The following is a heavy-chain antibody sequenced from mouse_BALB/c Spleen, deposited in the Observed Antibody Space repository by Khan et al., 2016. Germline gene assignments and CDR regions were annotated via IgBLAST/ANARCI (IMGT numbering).Heavy chain of an antibody. D-gene: IGHD2-3*01. Sequence: QVQLKESGPGLVAPSQSLSITCTASGFSLTSYGVHWVRQPPGKGLEWLVVIWSDGSTTYNSALNSRLSTSKDNSKSQVFLKMNSLQTDEKAMYYCARNDDGYSYAMDYWGQGTSVTVSS. CDR2: IWSDGST. J-gene: IGHJ4*01. CDR3: ARNDDGYSYAMDY. V-gene: IGHV2-6*02. CDR1: GFSLTSYG.